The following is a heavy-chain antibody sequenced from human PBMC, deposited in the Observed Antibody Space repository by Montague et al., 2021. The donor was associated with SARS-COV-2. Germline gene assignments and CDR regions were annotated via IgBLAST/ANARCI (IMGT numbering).Heavy chain of an antibody. CDR3: ARIVSLVVPGDSPQMDYYGLDV. D-gene: IGHD2-2*01. CDR2: IDWDNDT. V-gene: IGHV2-70*11. J-gene: IGHJ6*02. Sequence: PALVKPTQTLTLTCTFSGFSLSASGMSVTWIRQPPGKALGWLARIDWDNDTYYSTSLKTRLTISKDTSKNQVVLTVTNVDPFDTATYYCARIVSLVVPGDSPQMDYYGLDVWGQGTTVIVSS. CDR1: GFSLSASGMS.